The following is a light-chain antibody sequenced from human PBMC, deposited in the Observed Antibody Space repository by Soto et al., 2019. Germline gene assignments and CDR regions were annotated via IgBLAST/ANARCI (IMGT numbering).Light chain of an antibody. Sequence: EIVLTQFPATLSLSTGDGATLSCRASQSVSSYLAWYQQKRGQAPRLLIYDSSNRATGIPARFSGSGSGTDFSLIISSLEPEDFAVYYCQQRSNWPLTFGGGTKVEIK. CDR1: QSVSSY. CDR2: DSS. CDR3: QQRSNWPLT. V-gene: IGKV3-11*01. J-gene: IGKJ4*01.